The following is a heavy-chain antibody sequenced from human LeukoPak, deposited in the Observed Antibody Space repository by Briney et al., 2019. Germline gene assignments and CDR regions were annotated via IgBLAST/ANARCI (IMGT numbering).Heavy chain of an antibody. CDR3: ARGGYYYDSSGYLYFDY. Sequence: GGSLRLSCAASGFTFSSYWMHWVRQAPGKGLVWVSRINSDGSSTSYADSVKGRFTISRDNAKNTLYLQMNSLRAEDTAVYYCARGGYYYDSSGYLYFDYWGQGTLVTVSS. D-gene: IGHD3-22*01. CDR1: GFTFSSYW. J-gene: IGHJ4*02. CDR2: INSDGSST. V-gene: IGHV3-74*01.